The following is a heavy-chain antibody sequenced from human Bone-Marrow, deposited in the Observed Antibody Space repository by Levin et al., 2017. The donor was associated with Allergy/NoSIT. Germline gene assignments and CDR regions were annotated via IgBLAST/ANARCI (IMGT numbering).Heavy chain of an antibody. J-gene: IGHJ4*02. CDR3: AREMGDYGVGYFDY. CDR2: IIPTFGAT. CDR1: GGSFSSYP. V-gene: IGHV1-69*13. Sequence: AASVKVSCKTSGGSFSSYPVSWVRQAPGQGLEWVGGIIPTFGATNYAPKFQGRVTITADESTRTAYLEVHRLRSDDTAVYYCAREMGDYGVGYFDYWGQGALVTVSA. D-gene: IGHD4-17*01.